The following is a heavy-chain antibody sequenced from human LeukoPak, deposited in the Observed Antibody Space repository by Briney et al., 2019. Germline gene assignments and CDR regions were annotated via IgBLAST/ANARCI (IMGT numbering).Heavy chain of an antibody. J-gene: IGHJ4*02. CDR1: GDSVSSNSAA. D-gene: IGHD2-2*01. Sequence: SQTLSLTCAISGDSVSSNSAAWNWIRQSPSRGLEWLGRTYYRSKWYNDYAVSVKSRITINPDTSKNQFSLKLSSVTAADTAVYYCARAVGAYCSSTSCYGYYFDYWGQGTLVTVSS. CDR3: ARAVGAYCSSTSCYGYYFDY. CDR2: TYYRSKWYN. V-gene: IGHV6-1*01.